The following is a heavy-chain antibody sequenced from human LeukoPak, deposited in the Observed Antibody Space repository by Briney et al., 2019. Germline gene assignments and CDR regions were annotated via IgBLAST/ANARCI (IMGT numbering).Heavy chain of an antibody. V-gene: IGHV3-48*03. Sequence: GGSLRLSCAASGFSLSSYAMHWVRQAPGKGLEWVSYISSSGSTIYYADSVKGRFTISRDNAKNSLYLQMNSLRAEDTAVYYCAELGITMIGGVWGKGTTVTISS. CDR2: ISSSGSTI. CDR3: AELGITMIGGV. D-gene: IGHD3-10*02. CDR1: GFSLSSYA. J-gene: IGHJ6*04.